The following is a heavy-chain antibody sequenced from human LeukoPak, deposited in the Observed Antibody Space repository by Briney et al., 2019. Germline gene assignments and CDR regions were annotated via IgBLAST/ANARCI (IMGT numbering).Heavy chain of an antibody. CDR3: ARGIGWRTYCSSTSCYAYFDY. V-gene: IGHV3-48*03. Sequence: PGGSLRLSCAASGFTFSSYEMDWVRQAPGKGLEWVSYISSSGSNISYADSVKGRFTISRDNAKNSLYLQMNSLRAEDTAVYYCARGIGWRTYCSSTSCYAYFDYWGQGTLVTVSS. CDR2: ISSSGSNI. CDR1: GFTFSSYE. J-gene: IGHJ4*02. D-gene: IGHD2-2*01.